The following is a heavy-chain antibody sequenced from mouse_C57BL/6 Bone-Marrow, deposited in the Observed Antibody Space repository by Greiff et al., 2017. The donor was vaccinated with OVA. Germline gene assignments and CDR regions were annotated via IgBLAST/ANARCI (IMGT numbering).Heavy chain of an antibody. CDR2: ISYDGSN. D-gene: IGHD1-1*01. CDR3: ARGYYGSSPLWWYFDV. V-gene: IGHV3-6*01. CDR1: GYSITSGYY. J-gene: IGHJ1*03. Sequence: ESGPGLVKPSQSLSLTCSVTGYSITSGYYWNWIRQFPGNKLEWMGYISYDGSNNYNPSLKNRISITRDTSKNQFFLKLNSVTTEDTATYYCARGYYGSSPLWWYFDVWGTGTTVTVSS.